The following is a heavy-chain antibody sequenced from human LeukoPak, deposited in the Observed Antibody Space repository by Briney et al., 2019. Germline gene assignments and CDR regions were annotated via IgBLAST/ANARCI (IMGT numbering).Heavy chain of an antibody. CDR3: ARALGYCTNGVCSHHDYYYYYYMDV. Sequence: SETLSLTCTFSGGSISSYYWSWIRQPPGKGLEWIGYIYYSGSTNYNPSLKSRVTISVDTSKNQFSLKLSSVTAADTAVYYCARALGYCTNGVCSHHDYYYYYYMDVWGKGTTVTVSS. CDR1: GGSISSYY. CDR2: IYYSGST. D-gene: IGHD2-8*01. V-gene: IGHV4-59*01. J-gene: IGHJ6*03.